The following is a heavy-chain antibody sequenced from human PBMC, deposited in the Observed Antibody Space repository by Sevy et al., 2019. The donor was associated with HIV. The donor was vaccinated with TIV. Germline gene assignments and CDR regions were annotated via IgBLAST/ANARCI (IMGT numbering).Heavy chain of an antibody. CDR3: ARARNLGSRRRGYYYGMDV. V-gene: IGHV1-69*13. CDR1: GGTFSSYA. J-gene: IGHJ6*02. CDR2: IIPIFGTA. D-gene: IGHD3-10*01. Sequence: ASVKVSCKASGGTFSSYAISWVRQAPGQGLEWMGGIIPIFGTANYSQKFQGRVTITADESTSTAYMELSSLRSEDTAVYHCARARNLGSRRRGYYYGMDVWGQGTTVTVSS.